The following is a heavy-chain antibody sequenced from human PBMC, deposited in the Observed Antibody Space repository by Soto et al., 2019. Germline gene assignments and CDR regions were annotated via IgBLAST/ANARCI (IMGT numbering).Heavy chain of an antibody. CDR2: INHSGST. CDR3: ARGVPYYDILTGYSLDY. CDR1: GGSFSGYY. J-gene: IGHJ4*02. Sequence: PSATLSLTCAVYGGSFSGYYWSWIRQPPGKGLEWIGEINHSGSTNYNPSLKSRVTISVDTSKNQFSLKLSSVTAADTAVYYCARGVPYYDILTGYSLDYWGQGTLVTVSS. D-gene: IGHD3-9*01. V-gene: IGHV4-34*01.